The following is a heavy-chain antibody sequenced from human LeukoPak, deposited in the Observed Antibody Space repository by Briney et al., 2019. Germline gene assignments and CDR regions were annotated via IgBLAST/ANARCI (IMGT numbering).Heavy chain of an antibody. V-gene: IGHV5-51*01. D-gene: IGHD5-18*01. J-gene: IGHJ4*02. CDR1: GYSFSNYW. CDR2: IYPGDSDT. CDR3: ARALFSFGQYPFDY. Sequence: GESLKISCKGSGYSFSNYWIGWVRQMPGKGLEWMGIIYPGDSDTKYSPSFQGQVTISADKSLSTAYLQWSSLQASDTAMYYYARALFSFGQYPFDYWGQGTLVTVSS.